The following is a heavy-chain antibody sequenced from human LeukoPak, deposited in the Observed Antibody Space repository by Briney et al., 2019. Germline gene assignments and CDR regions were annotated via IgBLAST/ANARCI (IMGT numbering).Heavy chain of an antibody. J-gene: IGHJ3*02. CDR2: INPNSGGT. D-gene: IGHD2-15*01. CDR3: ARLGYSNPHFDI. V-gene: IGHV1-2*06. Sequence: ASVKVSCKASGYTFTGYYMHWVRQAPGQGLEWMGRINPNSGGTNYAQKFQGRVTMTRDTSISTAYMELSRLRSDDTAVYYCARLGYSNPHFDIWGQGTMVTVSS. CDR1: GYTFTGYY.